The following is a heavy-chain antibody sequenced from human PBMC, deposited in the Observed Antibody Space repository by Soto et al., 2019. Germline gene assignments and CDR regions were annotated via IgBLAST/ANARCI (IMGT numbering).Heavy chain of an antibody. J-gene: IGHJ6*02. Sequence: PGGSLRVSCAASGFTFSDFGMHWVRQAPGKGLEWVAIISYDGILKYYADSVKGRFTISRDTSKGAVYLQMNSLTPEDTAVYYCAKDFKVSGGHYGSLNYYCGMDVWGQGTTVTVSS. D-gene: IGHD3-10*01. CDR2: ISYDGILK. CDR3: AKDFKVSGGHYGSLNYYCGMDV. V-gene: IGHV3-30*18. CDR1: GFTFSDFG.